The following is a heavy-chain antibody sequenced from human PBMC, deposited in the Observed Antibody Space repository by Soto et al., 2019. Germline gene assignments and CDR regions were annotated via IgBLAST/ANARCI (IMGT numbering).Heavy chain of an antibody. CDR1: GYTFTSYG. J-gene: IGHJ4*02. CDR2: ISAYNGNT. V-gene: IGHV1-18*01. D-gene: IGHD2-15*01. CDR3: ARVLDGDWSGGSCYPDY. Sequence: QVQLVQSGAEVKKPGASVKVSCKASGYTFTSYGISWVRQAPGQGLEWMGWISAYNGNTNYAQKLQGRVTMTTDTSTSTAYMELRSLRSDDTAVYYCARVLDGDWSGGSCYPDYWGQGTLVTVSS.